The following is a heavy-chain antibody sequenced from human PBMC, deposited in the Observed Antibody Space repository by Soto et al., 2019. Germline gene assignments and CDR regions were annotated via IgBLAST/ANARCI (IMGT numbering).Heavy chain of an antibody. CDR3: TTAIVVPRFDP. CDR1: GFTFNNAW. D-gene: IGHD2-2*01. V-gene: IGHV3-15*01. J-gene: IGHJ5*02. Sequence: EVQLVESGGGLVKPGGSLRLSCAASGFTFNNAWMSWVRQAPGKGLEWVGRIKSKTDGGTTDYAAPVKGRFTISRDDSKNTVYLKMNSLKTEDTTVYSCTTAIVVPRFDPWGQGTLVTLSS. CDR2: IKSKTDGGTT.